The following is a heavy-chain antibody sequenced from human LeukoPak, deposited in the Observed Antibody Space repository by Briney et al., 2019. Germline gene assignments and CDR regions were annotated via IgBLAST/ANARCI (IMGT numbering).Heavy chain of an antibody. V-gene: IGHV1-24*01. CDR3: ATDRLRSMVRGVLRSLEGFGP. Sequence: GASVKVSCKVSGYTLIELPMHWVRQAPGKGLEWMGGFDPEDGETIYAQKFQGRVTMTEDTSTDTAYMELSSLRSEDTAVYYCATDRLRSMVRGVLRSLEGFGPWGQGTLVTVSS. D-gene: IGHD3-10*01. J-gene: IGHJ5*02. CDR1: GYTLIELP. CDR2: FDPEDGET.